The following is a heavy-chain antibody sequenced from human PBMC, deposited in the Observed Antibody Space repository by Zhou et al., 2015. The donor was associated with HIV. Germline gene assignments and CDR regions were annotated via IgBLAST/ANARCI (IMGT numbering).Heavy chain of an antibody. CDR2: NIPNFGVS. Sequence: QVQLVQSGAEVKKPGSSVKVSCKASGGTFSNYAISWVRQAPGHGLEWVGRNIPNFGVSNYAQKFQGRVTITADKSTGTAYMELSSLRSDDTAVYYCAKDHVHCCREDRNALDTWGQGTVVIVSP. J-gene: IGHJ3*02. CDR3: AKDHVHCCREDRNALDT. D-gene: IGHD1-14*01. CDR1: GGTFSNYA. V-gene: IGHV1-69*09.